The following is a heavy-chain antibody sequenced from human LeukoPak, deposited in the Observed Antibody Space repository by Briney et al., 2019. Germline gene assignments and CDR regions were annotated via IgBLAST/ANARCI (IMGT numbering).Heavy chain of an antibody. V-gene: IGHV3-23*01. D-gene: IGHD6-13*01. CDR2: ISGSGGST. Sequence: GGSLRLSCAASGFIFSDYYMSWIRQAPGKGLEWVSAISGSGGSTYYADSVKGRFTISRDNSKNTLYLQMNSLRAEDTAVYYCAKVAGYSSSWYWFDPWGQGTLVTVSS. J-gene: IGHJ5*02. CDR3: AKVAGYSSSWYWFDP. CDR1: GFIFSDYY.